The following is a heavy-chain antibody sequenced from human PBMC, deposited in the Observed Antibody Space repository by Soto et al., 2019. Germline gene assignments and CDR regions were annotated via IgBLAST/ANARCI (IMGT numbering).Heavy chain of an antibody. V-gene: IGHV1-8*01. CDR1: GYSFTSLD. CDR2: MQPSTGRT. D-gene: IGHD1-26*01. Sequence: QVQLVQSGAEVREPGASVKVSCKASGYSFTSLDINWVRQTAGQGLEWMGWMQPSTGRTGYAQKFQCRVTMTRDTSINTAYMELTTLTSDDTAVFYCARGVSAGVDYWGQGTLVTVSS. J-gene: IGHJ4*02. CDR3: ARGVSAGVDY.